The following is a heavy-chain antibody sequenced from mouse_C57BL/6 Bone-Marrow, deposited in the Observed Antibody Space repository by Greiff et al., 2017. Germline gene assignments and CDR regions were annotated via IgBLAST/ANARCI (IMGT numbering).Heavy chain of an antibody. D-gene: IGHD1-1*01. Sequence: EVQLQESVAELVRPGASVKLSCTASGFNIKNTYMHWVKQRPEQGLEWIGRIDPANGNTTYAPKFQGKATITADTSSNTAYLQLSSLTSEDTAIYYCAEEGVFFITTVVASPYYAMDYWGQGTSVTVSS. CDR1: GFNIKNTY. CDR2: IDPANGNT. V-gene: IGHV14-3*01. CDR3: AEEGVFFITTVVASPYYAMDY. J-gene: IGHJ4*01.